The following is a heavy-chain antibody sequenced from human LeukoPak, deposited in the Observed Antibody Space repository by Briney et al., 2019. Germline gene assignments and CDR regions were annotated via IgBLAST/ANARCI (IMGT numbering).Heavy chain of an antibody. CDR3: AGAYCSGGGCNDRIYYYYMDV. V-gene: IGHV4-59*01. CDR1: GDSISDYY. J-gene: IGHJ6*03. D-gene: IGHD2-15*01. CDR2: IYYSGNT. Sequence: SETLSLTCSVSGDSISDYYWSWIRQPPGKGLEWIGYIYYSGNTNYNPSLKSRVTISVDTSKNQFSLKLRSVTAADTAVYYCAGAYCSGGGCNDRIYYYYMDVWGKGTTVTVPS.